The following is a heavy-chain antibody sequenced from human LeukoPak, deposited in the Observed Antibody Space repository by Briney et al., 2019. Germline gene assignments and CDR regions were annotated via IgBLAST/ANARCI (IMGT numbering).Heavy chain of an antibody. J-gene: IGHJ6*03. CDR2: IYWSGRT. Sequence: PSETLSLTCTVSGGSIRSYYWSWIRQPPGKGLEWIGYIYWSGRTHYNPSLKSRVTISVDTSKNEFSLNLNSVTAADTAVYYCARLLGIAPYYYYMDVWGKGTTVTVSS. D-gene: IGHD6-13*01. CDR1: GGSIRSYY. CDR3: ARLLGIAPYYYYMDV. V-gene: IGHV4-59*01.